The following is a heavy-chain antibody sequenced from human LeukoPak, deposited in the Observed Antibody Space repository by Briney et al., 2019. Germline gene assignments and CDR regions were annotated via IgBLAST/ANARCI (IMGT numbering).Heavy chain of an antibody. CDR2: ISTSSSYI. Sequence: GGSLRLSCAASGFTFSSYSLNWVRQAPGKGLEWVSFISTSSSYIYYADSVKGRSTISRDNARNSLYLQMNSLRAEDTAVYYCARQDWLGDRYYFDSWGQGTLVTVSS. D-gene: IGHD3-9*01. V-gene: IGHV3-21*01. CDR1: GFTFSSYS. CDR3: ARQDWLGDRYYFDS. J-gene: IGHJ4*02.